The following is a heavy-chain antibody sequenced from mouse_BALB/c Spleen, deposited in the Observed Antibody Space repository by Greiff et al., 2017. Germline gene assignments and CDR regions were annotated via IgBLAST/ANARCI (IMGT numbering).Heavy chain of an antibody. Sequence: DVHLVESGGGLVQPGGSRKLSCAASGFTFSSFGMHWVRQAPEKGLEWVAYISSGSSTIYYADTVKGRFTISRDNPKNTLFLQMTSLRSEDTAMYYCARGTPFAYWGQGTLVTVSA. J-gene: IGHJ3*01. CDR1: GFTFSSFG. CDR3: ARGTPFAY. D-gene: IGHD3-3*01. CDR2: ISSGSSTI. V-gene: IGHV5-17*02.